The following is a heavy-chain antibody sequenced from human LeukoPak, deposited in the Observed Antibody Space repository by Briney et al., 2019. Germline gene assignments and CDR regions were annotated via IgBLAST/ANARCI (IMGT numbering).Heavy chain of an antibody. V-gene: IGHV3-49*03. Sequence: GGSLRLSCTASGFNFGDYAISWIRQAPGKGLEWVGFIRSKAYGGTTEYAASVRGRFTISRDDSKSIAYLQMNSLKTGDTAVYYCTRDSGDSSGWYPSDFDYWGQGTLVTVSS. CDR2: IRSKAYGGTT. J-gene: IGHJ4*02. D-gene: IGHD6-19*01. CDR1: GFNFGDYA. CDR3: TRDSGDSSGWYPSDFDY.